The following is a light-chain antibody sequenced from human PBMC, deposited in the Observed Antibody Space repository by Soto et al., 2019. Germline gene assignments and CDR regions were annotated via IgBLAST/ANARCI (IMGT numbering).Light chain of an antibody. Sequence: QSVLTQPPSASGTPGQRVTISCSGSSSNIGNNTVNWYQQLPGTAPKLLIYSNNQRPSGVPDRFSGSKSGTSASLAISGLQSEDEADYYCAAWDDSLNVYVFGTETKLTVL. V-gene: IGLV1-44*01. J-gene: IGLJ1*01. CDR2: SNN. CDR1: SSNIGNNT. CDR3: AAWDDSLNVYV.